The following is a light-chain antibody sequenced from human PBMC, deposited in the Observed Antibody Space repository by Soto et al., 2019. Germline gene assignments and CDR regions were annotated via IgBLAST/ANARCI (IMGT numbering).Light chain of an antibody. V-gene: IGKV1-27*01. CDR1: EDISND. Sequence: DIQMTQSPSSLSASVGDRVTITCLAREDISNDLAWYQQKPGKVPKLLSYGASTLQSGVPSRFSGRGSGTDFTLTISSLQTEDVATYYCQNYNRAPWTFGQGTKVESK. CDR2: GAS. J-gene: IGKJ1*01. CDR3: QNYNRAPWT.